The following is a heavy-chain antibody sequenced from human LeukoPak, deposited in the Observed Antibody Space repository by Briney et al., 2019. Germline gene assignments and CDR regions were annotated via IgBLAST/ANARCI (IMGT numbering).Heavy chain of an antibody. D-gene: IGHD3-22*01. CDR1: GFTFSSYG. CDR3: AKDQAPYYYDSSGYWDY. CDR2: ISNDGSNK. J-gene: IGHJ4*02. V-gene: IGHV3-30*18. Sequence: QPGRSLRLSCAASGFTFSSYGMHWVRQAPGKGLEWVAVISNDGSNKYYADSVKGRFTISRDNSKNTLYLQMNSLRAEDTAVYYCAKDQAPYYYDSSGYWDYWGQGTLVTVSS.